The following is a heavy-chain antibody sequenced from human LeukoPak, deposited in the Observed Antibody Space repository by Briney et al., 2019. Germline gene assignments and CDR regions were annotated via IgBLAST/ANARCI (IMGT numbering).Heavy chain of an antibody. V-gene: IGHV1-58*02. CDR3: ARARSSSEYQLLYYYYYMDV. Sequence: SVKVSCKASGFTFTSSAMQWVRQARGQRLEWIGWIVVGSGNTNYAQKFQGRVTITRNTSISTAYMELSSLRSEDTAVYYCARARSSSEYQLLYYYYYMDVWGKGTTVTVSS. CDR1: GFTFTSSA. J-gene: IGHJ6*03. D-gene: IGHD2-2*01. CDR2: IVVGSGNT.